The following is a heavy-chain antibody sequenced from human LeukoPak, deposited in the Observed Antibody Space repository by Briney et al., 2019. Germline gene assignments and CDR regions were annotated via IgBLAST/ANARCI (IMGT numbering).Heavy chain of an antibody. CDR1: GGSISSSNW. J-gene: IGHJ4*02. Sequence: PSETLSLTCAVSGGSISSSNWWSCVRQPPGKGLEWLGEIYHSGSTNYNPSLKSRVTRSVDKSKNQFFLKLSSVAAADTAVYYCARDLAAASDYWGQGTLVTVSS. CDR3: ARDLAAASDY. D-gene: IGHD6-13*01. CDR2: IYHSGST. V-gene: IGHV4-4*02.